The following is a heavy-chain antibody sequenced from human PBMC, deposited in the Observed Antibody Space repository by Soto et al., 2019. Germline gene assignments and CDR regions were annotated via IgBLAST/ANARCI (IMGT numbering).Heavy chain of an antibody. V-gene: IGHV3-23*01. D-gene: IGHD2-15*01. Sequence: GGSLRLSCAASGFTFSNYAMSWVRQAPGKGLEWVSSISASGGRTYYADSAKGRFTISRDNSNNTLYLHMSSLRAEDTALYYCAKDRVVVSARFDYWGQGTLDTVSS. CDR1: GFTFSNYA. J-gene: IGHJ4*02. CDR2: ISASGGRT. CDR3: AKDRVVVSARFDY.